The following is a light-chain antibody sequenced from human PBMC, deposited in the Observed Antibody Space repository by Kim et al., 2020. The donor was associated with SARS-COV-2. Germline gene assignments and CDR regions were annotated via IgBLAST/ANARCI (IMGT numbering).Light chain of an antibody. J-gene: IGKJ1*01. CDR3: QQFENSPRT. CDR1: QIVRGDN. CDR2: ATS. V-gene: IGKV3-20*01. Sequence: SPVESATLSCRASQIVRGDNLVWYQQRPGRAPRLLIFATSSRATGIPDRFSGGGSGTDFTLTISRLEPEDFAVYYCQQFENSPRTFGQGTKVDIK.